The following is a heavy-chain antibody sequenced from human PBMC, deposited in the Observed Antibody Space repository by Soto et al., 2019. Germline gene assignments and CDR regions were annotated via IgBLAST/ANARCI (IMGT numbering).Heavy chain of an antibody. Sequence: GGSLRLSCAASGITFGTSWMSWVRQAPGKGPEWVAHISQDGSDTYYVDSVRGRFTVSRDNAKNSLFLQMNSLGAEDTAVYYCARKLYYYDNGGYGWFDPWGQGTQVTVSS. J-gene: IGHJ5*02. CDR3: ARKLYYYDNGGYGWFDP. V-gene: IGHV3-7*01. CDR1: GITFGTSW. D-gene: IGHD3-22*01. CDR2: ISQDGSDT.